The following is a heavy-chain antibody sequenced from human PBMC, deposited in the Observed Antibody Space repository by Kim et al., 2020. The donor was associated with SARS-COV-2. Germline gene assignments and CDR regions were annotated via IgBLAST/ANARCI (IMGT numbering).Heavy chain of an antibody. D-gene: IGHD3-9*01. Sequence: DSVKGRFTISRDNSKNTLYLQMNSWRAEDTAVYYCAKGSSRGDILTGLDYWGQGTLVTVSS. J-gene: IGHJ4*02. V-gene: IGHV3-30*02. CDR3: AKGSSRGDILTGLDY.